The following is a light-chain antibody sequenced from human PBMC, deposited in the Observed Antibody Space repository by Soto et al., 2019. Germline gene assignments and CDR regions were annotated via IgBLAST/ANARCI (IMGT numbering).Light chain of an antibody. J-gene: IGLJ2*01. Sequence: QSALTQPASVSGPPGQSITISCTGTSSDVGGYNYVSWYQHHPGKAPKLVIYDVSDRPSGVSNRFSGSKSGNTASLTISGLQAEDEADFYCSSYTSSSIVVFGGGTKLTVL. CDR1: SSDVGGYNY. CDR2: DVS. V-gene: IGLV2-14*03. CDR3: SSYTSSSIVV.